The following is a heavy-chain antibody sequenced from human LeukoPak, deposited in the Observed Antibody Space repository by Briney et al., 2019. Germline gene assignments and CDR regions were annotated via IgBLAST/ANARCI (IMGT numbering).Heavy chain of an antibody. CDR2: ISSNGGST. D-gene: IGHD2-2*01. V-gene: IGHV3-64*01. CDR3: VRAPPSHGAFDI. J-gene: IGHJ3*02. CDR1: GFTFSSYA. Sequence: GGSLRLSCAASGFTFSSYAMHWVRQAPGKGLEYVSAISSNGGSTYYANSVKGRFTISRDNSKNTPYLQMGSLRAEDMAVYYCVRAPPSHGAFDIWGQGTMVTVSS.